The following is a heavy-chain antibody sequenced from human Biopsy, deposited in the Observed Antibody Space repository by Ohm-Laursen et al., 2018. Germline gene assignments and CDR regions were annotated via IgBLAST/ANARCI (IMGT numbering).Heavy chain of an antibody. V-gene: IGHV1-8*01. D-gene: IGHD1-26*01. CDR2: MSPNTGNT. CDR1: GYTFTSHD. J-gene: IGHJ5*02. Sequence: SVKVSCKASGYTFTSHDINWVRQATGQGLEWMGWMSPNTGNTVYAQRFQDRVTMTSDTSTGTAYMELTSLTSDDTAVYFCARWETTLGRSLDAWGQGTLVIVSS. CDR3: ARWETTLGRSLDA.